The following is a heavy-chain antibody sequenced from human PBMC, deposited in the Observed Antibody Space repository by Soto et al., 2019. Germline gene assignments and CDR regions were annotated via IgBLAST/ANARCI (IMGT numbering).Heavy chain of an antibody. J-gene: IGHJ6*02. V-gene: IGHV1-2*04. CDR1: GYTFTGYY. D-gene: IGHD6-6*01. CDR3: ARGNSSKPYYYYGVDV. Sequence: GASVKVSCKASGYTFTGYYMHWVRQAPGQGLEWMGWINPNSGGTNYAQKFQGWVTMTRDTSISTAYMELSRLRSDDTAVYYCARGNSSKPYYYYGVDVWGQGTTVTVSS. CDR2: INPNSGGT.